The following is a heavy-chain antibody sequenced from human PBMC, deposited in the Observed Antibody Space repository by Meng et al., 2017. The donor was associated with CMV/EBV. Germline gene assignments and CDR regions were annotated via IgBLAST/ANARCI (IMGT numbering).Heavy chain of an antibody. CDR3: ARAAGSSWYRDYYYGMDV. CDR1: GGSFSGYY. V-gene: IGHV4-59*01. Sequence: SQTLSLTCAVYGGSFSGYYWSWIRQPPGKGLEWIGYIYYSGSTNYNPSLKRRVTISVDTSKNQFSLKLSSVTAADTAVYYCARAAGSSWYRDYYYGMDVWGQGTTVTVSS. J-gene: IGHJ6*02. CDR2: IYYSGST. D-gene: IGHD6-13*01.